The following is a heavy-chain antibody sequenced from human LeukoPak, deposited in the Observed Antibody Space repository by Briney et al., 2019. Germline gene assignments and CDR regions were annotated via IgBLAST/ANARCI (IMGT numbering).Heavy chain of an antibody. CDR3: TTDSRYGFWSAYSLGY. Sequence: PGGSLRLSCASSLFTVINNYISWVRQPPGKGLEWVSVIYNGGRTYYADSVKGRFTISRDNSKNTLYLQMNSRRAEDTAVYYWTTDSRYGFWSAYSLGYWGQGTLVTVSS. CDR1: LFTVINNY. CDR2: IYNGGRT. V-gene: IGHV3-66*02. D-gene: IGHD3-3*01. J-gene: IGHJ4*02.